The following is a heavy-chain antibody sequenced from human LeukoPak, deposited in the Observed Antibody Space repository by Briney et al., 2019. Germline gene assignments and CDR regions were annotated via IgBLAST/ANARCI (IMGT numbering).Heavy chain of an antibody. CDR2: IYPGGSDT. CDR3: ARGWLQNSDQFDY. V-gene: IGHV5-51*01. D-gene: IGHD5-24*01. J-gene: IGHJ4*02. CDR1: GYSFTSYW. Sequence: GESLKISCKGSGYSFTSYWIGWVRQMPEKGLEWMGVIYPGGSDTKYSPSFQGQVTISADKSISTAYLQWSSLKASDTAVYYCARGWLQNSDQFDYWGQGTLVTVSS.